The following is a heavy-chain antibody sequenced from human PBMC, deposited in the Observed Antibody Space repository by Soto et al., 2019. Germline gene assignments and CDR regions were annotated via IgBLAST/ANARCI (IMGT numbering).Heavy chain of an antibody. V-gene: IGHV3-30*18. CDR3: AKAGGPVYCNCSGCSATHFDS. Sequence: GGSLRVSCAASGFTFSNYAMHWGRQAPGKGLEWLAIISYDGDNEYYADSVRGRFTISRDNSKNTLYLQTNNLRHEDTAVYYCAKAGGPVYCNCSGCSATHFDSWAQGTLVTVSS. D-gene: IGHD2-2*01. CDR1: GFTFSNYA. J-gene: IGHJ4*02. CDR2: ISYDGDNE.